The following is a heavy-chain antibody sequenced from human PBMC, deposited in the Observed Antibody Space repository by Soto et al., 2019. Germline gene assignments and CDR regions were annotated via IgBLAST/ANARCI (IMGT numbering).Heavy chain of an antibody. J-gene: IGHJ4*02. D-gene: IGHD6-19*01. CDR3: TTRGWHDY. CDR2: IKSISDGGTT. Sequence: EVQLVESGGGLVKPGGSLRVSCAASGFIFTDAWMNWVRQAPGKGLEWVGRIKSISDGGTTDYATPVKGRFTISRDDSKNTLYLQLNSLKTEDTAVYYCTTRGWHDYWGQGTLVTVSS. V-gene: IGHV3-15*07. CDR1: GFIFTDAW.